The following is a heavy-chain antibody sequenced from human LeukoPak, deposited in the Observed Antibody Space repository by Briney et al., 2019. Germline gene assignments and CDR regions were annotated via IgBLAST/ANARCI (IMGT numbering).Heavy chain of an antibody. Sequence: GGSLRLSCSASGFTFSSYSMHWVRQAPGKGLEYVSAISYTGGTTYYADSVRGRFTISRDDSKNTLYLQMSSLRAEDTAVYYCVQRGDAYNVWGQGTMVTVSS. CDR1: GFTFSSYS. CDR2: ISYTGGTT. V-gene: IGHV3-64D*06. D-gene: IGHD5-24*01. CDR3: VQRGDAYNV. J-gene: IGHJ4*02.